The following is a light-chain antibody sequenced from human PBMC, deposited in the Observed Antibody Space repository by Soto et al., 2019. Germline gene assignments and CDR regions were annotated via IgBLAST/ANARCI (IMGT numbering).Light chain of an antibody. CDR3: QQYDNWPRT. V-gene: IGKV3-15*01. Sequence: EIVMTQSPATLSVSPGERATLSCRASQSVSISLAWYQQKPGQAPRLLIYGASSRVTGFPARFSGSGSGTEFTLTNSSLQSVDFAVYYCQQYDNWPRTFGQGTKVEIK. CDR2: GAS. J-gene: IGKJ1*01. CDR1: QSVSIS.